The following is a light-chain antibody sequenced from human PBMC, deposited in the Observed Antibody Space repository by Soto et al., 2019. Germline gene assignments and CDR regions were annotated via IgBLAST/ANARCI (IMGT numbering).Light chain of an antibody. V-gene: IGKV1-39*01. CDR1: QYIRSY. Sequence: TRHTSPLSAPVAISAVIICRASQYIRSYLNWYQQRPGKAPKLLIFVASNLQSGVPSRFSGSGYGTDFTLTISSLQPEDFATYYCLQGYSSPWTFGRGTKVDI. J-gene: IGKJ1*01. CDR2: VAS. CDR3: LQGYSSPWT.